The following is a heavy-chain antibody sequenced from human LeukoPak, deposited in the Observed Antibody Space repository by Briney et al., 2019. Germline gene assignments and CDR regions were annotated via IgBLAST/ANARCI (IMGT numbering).Heavy chain of an antibody. Sequence: GGSLRLSCAASGFTFSGYPMHWVRQAPGKGLEYVSAISNNGGSTYYANSVKGRFTISRDNSKNTVSLEMGSLRAEDTAVYYCARDPNWNYGEVSDYWGQGTLVTVSS. CDR3: ARDPNWNYGEVSDY. J-gene: IGHJ4*02. CDR1: GFTFSGYP. CDR2: ISNNGGST. V-gene: IGHV3-64*01. D-gene: IGHD1-7*01.